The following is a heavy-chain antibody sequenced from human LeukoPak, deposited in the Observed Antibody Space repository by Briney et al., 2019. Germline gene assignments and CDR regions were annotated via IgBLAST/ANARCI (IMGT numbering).Heavy chain of an antibody. CDR1: GGSISSYY. J-gene: IGHJ4*02. Sequence: ETLSLTCTVSGGSISSYYWSWVRQAPGKGLEWVSLISWDGGSTYYADSVKGRFTISRDNSKNSLYLQMNSLRTEDTAFYYCAKDIRVAAAGLDYWGQGTLVTVSS. CDR2: ISWDGGST. V-gene: IGHV3-43*01. D-gene: IGHD6-13*01. CDR3: AKDIRVAAAGLDY.